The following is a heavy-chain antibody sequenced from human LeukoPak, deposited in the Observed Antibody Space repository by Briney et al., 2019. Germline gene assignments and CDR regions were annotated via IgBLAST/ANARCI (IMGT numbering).Heavy chain of an antibody. CDR3: SRGLDSRKLGY. J-gene: IGHJ4*02. Sequence: SQTLSLTWTVPRASFSSGDQCWHWIRQNPGKGLEWIGSIHPSGTLYNNPSLESRVTMSMDTSKSQFSLNLNSVTAADTAVYFCSRGLDSRKLGYWGQGTLVTVSS. V-gene: IGHV4-31*02. CDR1: RASFSSGDQC. D-gene: IGHD3-22*01. CDR2: IHPSGTL.